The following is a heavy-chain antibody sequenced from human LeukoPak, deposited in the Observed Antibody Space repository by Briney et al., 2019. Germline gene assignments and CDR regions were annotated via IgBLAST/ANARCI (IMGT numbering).Heavy chain of an antibody. J-gene: IGHJ4*02. CDR3: ARVGLNGYFDY. CDR1: GGSISSYY. Sequence: SETLSLTCTVSGGSISSYYWSWIRQPPGEGLEWIGYIYYSGSTNYNPSPKSRVTISVDTSKIQFSLKLSYVTAADAAVYYCARVGLNGYFDYWGQGTLVTVSS. V-gene: IGHV4-59*01. D-gene: IGHD2-8*01. CDR2: IYYSGST.